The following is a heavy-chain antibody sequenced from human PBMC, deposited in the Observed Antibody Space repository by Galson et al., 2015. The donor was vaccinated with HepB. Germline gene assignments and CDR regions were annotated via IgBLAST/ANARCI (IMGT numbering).Heavy chain of an antibody. Sequence: SLRLSCAASGFTLSSYGMHWVRQAPGKGLEWVAVISYDGSNKYYADSVKGRFTISRDNSKNTLYLQMNSLRAEDTAVYYCAKDHGDTAMVPMRFDYWGQGTLVTVSS. J-gene: IGHJ4*02. CDR2: ISYDGSNK. D-gene: IGHD5-18*01. CDR1: GFTLSSYG. V-gene: IGHV3-30*18. CDR3: AKDHGDTAMVPMRFDY.